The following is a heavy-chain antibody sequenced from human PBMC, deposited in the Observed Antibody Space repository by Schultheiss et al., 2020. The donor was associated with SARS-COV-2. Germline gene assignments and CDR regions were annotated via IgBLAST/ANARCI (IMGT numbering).Heavy chain of an antibody. J-gene: IGHJ4*02. CDR2: ITYDGSIK. CDR1: RFTFSDYD. CDR3: SKLSREAEFDW. V-gene: IGHV3-30*18. Sequence: GGSLRLSCAASRFTFSDYDMHWVRQAPGKGLEWVALITYDGSIKYYADSVKGRFTISRDNSKNTLFLQMNSLRGEDTAVYYCSKLSREAEFDWWGQGTLVTGSS. D-gene: IGHD3-16*02.